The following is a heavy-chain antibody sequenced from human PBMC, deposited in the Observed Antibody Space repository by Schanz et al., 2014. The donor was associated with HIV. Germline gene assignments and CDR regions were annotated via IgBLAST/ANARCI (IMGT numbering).Heavy chain of an antibody. CDR2: KKQEESEK. D-gene: IGHD1-26*01. Sequence: EVRLVESGGGLVQSGGSLRLSCAASGFSFSNFWVTWVRQAPGKRPERGANKKQEESEKHYADSVKGRFTISRDNAKNSLYLQMNSLRAEDTAVYYCVLPSAKIVGGLGEHYFDHWGQGTLVTVSS. V-gene: IGHV3-7*01. CDR1: GFSFSNFW. J-gene: IGHJ4*02. CDR3: VLPSAKIVGGLGEHYFDH.